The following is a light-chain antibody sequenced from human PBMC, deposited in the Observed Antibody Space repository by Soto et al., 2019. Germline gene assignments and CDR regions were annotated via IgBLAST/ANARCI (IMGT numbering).Light chain of an antibody. CDR3: QQYNRLIT. CDR2: DST. V-gene: IGKV1-5*01. Sequence: DIQMTQSPSILSGSVGDSVSITCRASQTIDSWVAWYQQKPGKAPKLLVYDSTSLESGVSSRFSGSGYGTDFTLSINNLQPDDFATYYCQQYNRLITFGQGTRLEI. CDR1: QTIDSW. J-gene: IGKJ5*01.